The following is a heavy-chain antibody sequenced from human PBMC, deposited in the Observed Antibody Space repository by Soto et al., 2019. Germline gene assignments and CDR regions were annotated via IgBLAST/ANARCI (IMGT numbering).Heavy chain of an antibody. CDR1: GGTFSSYA. J-gene: IGHJ6*02. Sequence: SVKVSCKXSGGTFSSYAISWVRQAPGQGLEWMGGIIPIFGTANYAQKFQGRVTITADESTSTAYMELSSLRSEDTAVYYCARDVPSWAPYYYGSRTQTRYGMDVWGQGTTVTVSS. CDR2: IIPIFGTA. CDR3: ARDVPSWAPYYYGSRTQTRYGMDV. V-gene: IGHV1-69*13. D-gene: IGHD3-10*01.